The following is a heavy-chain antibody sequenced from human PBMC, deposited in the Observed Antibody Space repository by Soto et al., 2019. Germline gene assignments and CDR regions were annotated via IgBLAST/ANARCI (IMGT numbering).Heavy chain of an antibody. D-gene: IGHD5-12*01. V-gene: IGHV4-39*01. CDR1: GGSISSSSYY. CDR3: AILASGYSSYYYYYYMDV. Sequence: QLQLQESGPGLVKPSETLSLTCTVSGGSISSSSYYWGWIRQPPGKGLEWIGSIYYSGSTYYNPPLKGRVTISVDTSKKQFSLKLSSATAADTAVYYCAILASGYSSYYYYYYMDVWGKGTTVTVSS. J-gene: IGHJ6*03. CDR2: IYYSGST.